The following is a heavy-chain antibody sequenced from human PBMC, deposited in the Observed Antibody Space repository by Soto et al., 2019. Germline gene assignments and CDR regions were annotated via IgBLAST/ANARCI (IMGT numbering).Heavy chain of an antibody. J-gene: IGHJ6*02. V-gene: IGHV3-53*01. CDR3: ARGGGVAVRPHYYYYGMDV. Sequence: PGGSLRLCCVACVFSVSNNYMSWVRQAPGKGLEWVSVIYSDGSTYYADSVKGRFTISRDNSRNTVYLQTNSLRAEDTAVYYCARGGGVAVRPHYYYYGMDVWGQGTTVTVSS. CDR2: IYSDGST. D-gene: IGHD6-6*01. CDR1: VFSVSNNY.